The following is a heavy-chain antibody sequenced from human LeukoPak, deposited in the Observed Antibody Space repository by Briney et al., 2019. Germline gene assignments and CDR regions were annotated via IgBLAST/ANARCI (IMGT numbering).Heavy chain of an antibody. V-gene: IGHV4-59*02. CDR3: ARDLFPISLFES. J-gene: IGHJ5*01. CDR1: GGSVTKYY. CDR2: IFHTGIT. D-gene: IGHD1-14*01. Sequence: PSETLSLTCTVSGGSVTKYYWHWIRQAPGKGLEWIGFIFHTGITNYNPSLKSRVTISVDTSKNQFSLKLTSVTAADTAVYFCARDLFPISLFESWGQGTLVTVSS.